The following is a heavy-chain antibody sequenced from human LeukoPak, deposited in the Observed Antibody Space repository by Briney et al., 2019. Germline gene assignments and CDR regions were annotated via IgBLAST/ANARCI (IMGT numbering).Heavy chain of an antibody. Sequence: GGSLRLSCAASGFTFSSYSMNWVRQAPGKGLEWVSSISSSSSYIYYADSVKGRFTISRDNAKNSLCLQMNSLRAEDTAVYYCARDVAVAGTAYDYWGQGTLVTVSS. CDR2: ISSSSSYI. CDR1: GFTFSSYS. D-gene: IGHD6-19*01. CDR3: ARDVAVAGTAYDY. V-gene: IGHV3-21*01. J-gene: IGHJ4*02.